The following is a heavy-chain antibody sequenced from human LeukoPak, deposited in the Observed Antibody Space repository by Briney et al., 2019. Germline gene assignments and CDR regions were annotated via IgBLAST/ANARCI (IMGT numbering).Heavy chain of an antibody. V-gene: IGHV4-59*11. CDR3: ARDPVGEMATIWHDY. CDR1: GGSISGHY. CDR2: IFYTGST. J-gene: IGHJ4*02. D-gene: IGHD5-24*01. Sequence: SETLSLTCTVSGGSISGHYWSWIRQPPGKGLEWIGYIFYTGSTDYNPSLKSRVTISVDTSKNQFSLKLSSVTAADTAVYYCARDPVGEMATIWHDYWGQGTLVTVTS.